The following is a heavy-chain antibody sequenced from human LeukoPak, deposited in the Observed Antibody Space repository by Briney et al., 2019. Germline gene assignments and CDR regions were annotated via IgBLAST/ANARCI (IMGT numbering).Heavy chain of an antibody. CDR2: IYYSGST. D-gene: IGHD6-13*01. J-gene: IGHJ4*02. CDR1: GGSISSYY. Sequence: KPSXXLSLTCTVSGGSISSYYWSWIRQPPGKGLEWIGYIYYSGSTNYNPSLKSRVTISVDTSKNQFSLKLSSVTAADTAVYYCARYGSSSWYSYYFDYWGQGTLVTVSS. V-gene: IGHV4-59*01. CDR3: ARYGSSSWYSYYFDY.